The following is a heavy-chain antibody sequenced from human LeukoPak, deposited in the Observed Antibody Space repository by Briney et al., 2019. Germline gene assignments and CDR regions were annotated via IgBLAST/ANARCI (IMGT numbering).Heavy chain of an antibody. J-gene: IGHJ4*02. CDR2: IIPIFGIA. CDR1: GGTFSSYA. Sequence: KVSCKASGGTFSSYAISWGRPAPGQGVEWMGRIIPIFGIANYTQKFQGRVTITADKSTSTAYMELSSLRSEDTAVYYCARDRENCSGGSCNYYFDYWGQGTLVTVSS. CDR3: ARDRENCSGGSCNYYFDY. V-gene: IGHV1-69*04. D-gene: IGHD2-15*01.